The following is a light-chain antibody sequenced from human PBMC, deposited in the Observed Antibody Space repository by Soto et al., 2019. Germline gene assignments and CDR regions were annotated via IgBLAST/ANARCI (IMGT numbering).Light chain of an antibody. CDR3: QQSYSTPLA. Sequence: DIQMTQSPSSLSASVGDRVNITCRASQSIKKYLNWYQRKPGKAPKLLIYGASTLEGGVSSRFSGSGYGTEFTVTISSLQPEDFATYYCQQSYSTPLAFGGGTKVEI. V-gene: IGKV1-39*01. J-gene: IGKJ4*01. CDR1: QSIKKY. CDR2: GAS.